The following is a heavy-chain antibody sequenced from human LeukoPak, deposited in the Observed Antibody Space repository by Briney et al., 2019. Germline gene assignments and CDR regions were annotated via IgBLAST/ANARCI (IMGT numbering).Heavy chain of an antibody. V-gene: IGHV4-34*01. D-gene: IGHD3-3*01. Sequence: PSETLSLTCAVYGGSFSGYYWSWIRQPPGKGLEWIGEINHSGSTNYNPSLKSRVTISVDTSKNQFSLKLSSVTAADTAVYYCARSTIFGVVIPFDYWGQGTLVTVSS. CDR3: ARSTIFGVVIPFDY. CDR2: INHSGST. CDR1: GGSFSGYY. J-gene: IGHJ4*02.